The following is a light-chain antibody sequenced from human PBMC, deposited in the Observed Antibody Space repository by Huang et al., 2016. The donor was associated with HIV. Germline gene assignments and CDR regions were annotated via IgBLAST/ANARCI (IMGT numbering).Light chain of an antibody. CDR1: QSLVHDNGYSY. J-gene: IGKJ4*01. CDR3: RQSLQSLT. V-gene: IGKV2-28*01. CDR2: MAS. Sequence: DIVMTQSPLSLPVTPGEPASISCRSSQSLVHDNGYSYLDWYLQKPGQSPQVLIYMASVRAPGIPDRCSGGGSGTIFTLEINRVDAEDVGTYYCRQSLQSLTFGGGTRLEIK.